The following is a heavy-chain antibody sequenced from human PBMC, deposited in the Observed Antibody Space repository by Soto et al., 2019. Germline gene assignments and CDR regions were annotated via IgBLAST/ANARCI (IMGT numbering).Heavy chain of an antibody. D-gene: IGHD2-2*01. CDR1: GGSISSGGYY. CDR3: ARVPGVVVVPAAIYYYGMDV. J-gene: IGHJ6*02. V-gene: IGHV4-31*03. CDR2: IYYSGST. Sequence: SETLSLTCTVSGGSISSGGYYWSWIRQHPGKGLEWIGYIYYSGSTYYNPSLKSRVTISVDTSKNQFSLKLSSVTAADTAVYYCARVPGVVVVPAAIYYYGMDVWGQGTTVTVSS.